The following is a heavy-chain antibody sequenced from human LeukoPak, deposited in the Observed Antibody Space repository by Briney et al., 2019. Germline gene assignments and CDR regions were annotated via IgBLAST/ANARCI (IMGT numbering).Heavy chain of an antibody. D-gene: IGHD3-22*01. V-gene: IGHV1-46*01. Sequence: SVKVSCKASGYTFTSYYMHWVRQAPGQGLEWMGIINPSGGSTSYAQKFQGRVTMTRDTSTSTVYMELSSLRSEDTAVYYCARDREYDSSGYYPASGWGQGTLVTVSS. J-gene: IGHJ4*02. CDR3: ARDREYDSSGYYPASG. CDR1: GYTFTSYY. CDR2: INPSGGST.